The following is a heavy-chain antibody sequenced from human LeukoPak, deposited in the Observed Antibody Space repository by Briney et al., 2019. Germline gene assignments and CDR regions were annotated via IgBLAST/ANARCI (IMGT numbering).Heavy chain of an antibody. CDR2: IYYSGST. CDR1: GGSISSSSYY. CDR3: AREATFRGDYVRTPFDY. V-gene: IGHV4-39*07. J-gene: IGHJ4*02. D-gene: IGHD3-16*01. Sequence: SETLSLTCTVSGGSISSSSYYWGWIRQPPGKGLEWIGSIYYSGSTYYNPSLKSRVTISVDTSKNQFSLKPSSVTAADTAVYYCAREATFRGDYVRTPFDYWGQGTLVTVSS.